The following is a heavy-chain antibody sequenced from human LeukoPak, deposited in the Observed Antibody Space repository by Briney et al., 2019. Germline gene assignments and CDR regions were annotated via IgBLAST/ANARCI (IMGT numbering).Heavy chain of an antibody. V-gene: IGHV3-7*03. CDR1: GFTLSDHW. CDR2: VNRDGSET. J-gene: IGHJ6*02. Sequence: GGSLRLSCAASGFTLSDHWMTWVRQVPGRGPEWVANVNRDGSETYYLDSVKGRFTISKDNAKNSLYLQMNSLRAEDTALYHCARNNGMDVWGQGTTVIVSS. CDR3: ARNNGMDV.